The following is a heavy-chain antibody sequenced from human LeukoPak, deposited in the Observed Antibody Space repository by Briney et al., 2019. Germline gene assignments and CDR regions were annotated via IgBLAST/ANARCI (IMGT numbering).Heavy chain of an antibody. V-gene: IGHV3-7*03. CDR1: GFTLSDHW. CDR2: VNRDGSET. J-gene: IGHJ6*02. Sequence: GGSLRLSCAASGFTLSDHWMTWVRQVPGRGPEWVANVNRDGSETYYLDSVKGRFTISKDNAKNSLYLQMNSLRAEDTALYHCARNNGMDVWGQGTTVIVSS. CDR3: ARNNGMDV.